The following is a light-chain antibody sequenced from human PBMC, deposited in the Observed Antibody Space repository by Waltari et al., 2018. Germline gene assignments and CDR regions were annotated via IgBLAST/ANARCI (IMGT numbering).Light chain of an antibody. CDR1: SSDVGSFYL. Sequence: QSALTQPASVSGSPGPSITIPCSGTSSDVGSFYLVSWYQQKPGKAPKLLIYAVTKRPSGVSNRFSGSKSGNTASLTISGLQAEDEAAYFCCSYAGSSTLVFGGGTRVTVL. CDR3: CSYAGSSTLV. J-gene: IGLJ3*02. V-gene: IGLV2-23*02. CDR2: AVT.